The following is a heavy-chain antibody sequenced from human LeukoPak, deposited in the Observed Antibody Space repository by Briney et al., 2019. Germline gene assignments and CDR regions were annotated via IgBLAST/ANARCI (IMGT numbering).Heavy chain of an antibody. V-gene: IGHV3-30*02. D-gene: IGHD3-22*01. Sequence: GGSLRLSCAAAGFTFSSYGMHWVRQAPGKGLEWVAFIRYDGSNKYYADSVKGRFTISRDNSKNTLYMQMNSLRAEDTAVYYCEKDARIYYDSSGYYDYWGQGNLVTVSS. CDR3: EKDARIYYDSSGYYDY. J-gene: IGHJ4*02. CDR2: IRYDGSNK. CDR1: GFTFSSYG.